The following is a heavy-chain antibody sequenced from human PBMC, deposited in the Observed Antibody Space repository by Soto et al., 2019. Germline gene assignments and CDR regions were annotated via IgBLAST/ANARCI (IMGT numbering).Heavy chain of an antibody. CDR1: GFTFSSYA. CDR2: ITGSGSTT. V-gene: IGHV3-23*01. J-gene: IGHJ4*02. D-gene: IGHD3-16*01. CDR3: ARRGGALGY. Sequence: EVQLMESGGGLVQPGGSLRLSCAASGFTFSSYAMSWVRQAPGKGVEWVSVITGSGSTTYYADSVKGRFTISRDNSKDTLYPQKNSPRAEDTAVYYCARRGGALGYWGQGTLVTVSS.